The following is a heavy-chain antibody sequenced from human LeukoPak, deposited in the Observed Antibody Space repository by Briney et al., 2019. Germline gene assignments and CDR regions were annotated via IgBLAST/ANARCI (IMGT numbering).Heavy chain of an antibody. CDR2: IWYDGSNK. CDR3: ATSYGDYVYYYYGMDV. Sequence: PGGSLRLSCAASGFTFSTYGMHWVRQAPGKGLEWVAVIWYDGSNKYYADSVKGRFTISRDNSKNTLYLQMNSLRAEDTAVYYCATSYGDYVYYYYGMDVWGQGTTVTVSS. CDR1: GFTFSTYG. D-gene: IGHD4-17*01. V-gene: IGHV3-30*02. J-gene: IGHJ6*02.